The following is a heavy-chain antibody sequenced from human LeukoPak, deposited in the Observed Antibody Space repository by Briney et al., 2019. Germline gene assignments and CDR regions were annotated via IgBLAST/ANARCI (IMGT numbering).Heavy chain of an antibody. CDR1: GGSISSYY. D-gene: IGHD2-15*01. J-gene: IGHJ6*03. Sequence: PSETLSLTCTVSGGSISSYYWSWIRQPPGKGLEWIGYIYTSGSTNYNPSLKSRVTISVDTSKNQFSLKLSSVTAADTAVYYCARGVKTGWLLQYSYYYYMDVWGKGTTVTVSS. CDR3: ARGVKTGWLLQYSYYYYMDV. CDR2: IYTSGST. V-gene: IGHV4-4*09.